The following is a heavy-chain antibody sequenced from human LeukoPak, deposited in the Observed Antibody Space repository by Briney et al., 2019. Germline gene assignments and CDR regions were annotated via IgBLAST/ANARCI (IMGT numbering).Heavy chain of an antibody. V-gene: IGHV5-51*01. CDR2: ISPGDSDT. CDR1: GYSFTNYW. J-gene: IGHJ4*02. D-gene: IGHD5-24*01. CDR3: ARASRDGYNQNFDY. Sequence: GESLKISCKGSGYSFTNYWIAWVRQMPGKGLEWMGIISPGDSDTRYSPSFQGQVTISADKSISTAYLQWSSLKASDTAMYYCARASRDGYNQNFDYWGQGTLVTASS.